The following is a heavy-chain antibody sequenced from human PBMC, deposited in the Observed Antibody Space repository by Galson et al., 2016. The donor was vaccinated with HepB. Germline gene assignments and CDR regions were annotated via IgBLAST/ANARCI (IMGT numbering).Heavy chain of an antibody. D-gene: IGHD3-16*01. CDR2: ISAHKGNT. J-gene: IGHJ6*02. CDR3: ARATIGGSGPYYHYCGMDV. CDR1: GYTFSSFG. Sequence: SVKVSCKASGYTFSSFGVSWVRQAPGQGLEWMGWISAHKGNTNFDQTFQGRVTMTTDTSTSTAYMELRSLRSDDWAVYYCARATIGGSGPYYHYCGMDVWGQGTTVTVSS. V-gene: IGHV1-18*01.